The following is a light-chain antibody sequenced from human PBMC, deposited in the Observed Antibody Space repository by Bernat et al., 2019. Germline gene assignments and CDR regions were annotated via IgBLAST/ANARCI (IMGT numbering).Light chain of an antibody. CDR2: KVS. V-gene: IGKV2-30*01. Sequence: DVVMTQSPLSLPVTLGQPASISCRSSQSLVYSDGNTYLNWFQQRPGQSPRRLIYKVSNRDSGVPDRFSGSGSGTEFTLTISSLQSEDFAVSYCQQYNNWPPYTFGQGTKLEIK. J-gene: IGKJ2*01. CDR3: QQYNNWPPYT. CDR1: QSLVYSDGNTY.